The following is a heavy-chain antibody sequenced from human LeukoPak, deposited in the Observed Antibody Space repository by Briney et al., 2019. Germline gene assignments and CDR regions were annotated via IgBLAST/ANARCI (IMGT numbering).Heavy chain of an antibody. CDR3: AELGITMIGGV. CDR2: ISSSGSII. Sequence: GGSLRLSCATSGFTFRSYEMNWVRQAPGKGLEWVSSISSSGSIIYYADSVKGRFTISRDNAKNSLYLQMNRLRAEDTTVYYCAELGITMIGGVWGKGTTVTISS. J-gene: IGHJ6*04. V-gene: IGHV3-48*03. CDR1: GFTFRSYE. D-gene: IGHD3-10*02.